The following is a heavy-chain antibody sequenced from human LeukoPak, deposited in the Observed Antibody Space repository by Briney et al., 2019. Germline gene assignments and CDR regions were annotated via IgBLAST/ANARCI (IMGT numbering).Heavy chain of an antibody. D-gene: IGHD5-18*01. CDR2: IFYSGST. V-gene: IGHV4-59*12. J-gene: IGHJ4*02. Sequence: SETLSLTCTVSGGSISTYYWSWIRQPPGKGLEWIGYIFYSGSTNYNPSLKSRVTISVDTSKNQFSLKLSSVTAADTAVYYCARGYSYGSVYWGQGTLVTVSS. CDR3: ARGYSYGSVY. CDR1: GGSISTYY.